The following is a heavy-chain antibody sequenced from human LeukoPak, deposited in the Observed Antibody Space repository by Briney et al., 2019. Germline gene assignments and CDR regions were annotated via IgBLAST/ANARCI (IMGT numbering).Heavy chain of an antibody. J-gene: IGHJ6*03. CDR1: GGSISSSSYY. D-gene: IGHD3-22*01. V-gene: IGHV4-39*07. CDR2: IYYSGST. CDR3: VTYYYDSSGPGAKYYYYMDV. Sequence: SPSETLSLTCTVSGGSISSSSYYWGWIRQPPGKGLEWIGSIYYSGSTYYNPSLKSRVTISVDTSKNQFSLKLSSVTAADTAVYYCVTYYYDSSGPGAKYYYYMDVWGKGTTVTVSS.